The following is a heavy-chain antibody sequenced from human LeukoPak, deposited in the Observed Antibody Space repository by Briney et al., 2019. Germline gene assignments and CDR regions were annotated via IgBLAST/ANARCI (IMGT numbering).Heavy chain of an antibody. D-gene: IGHD7-27*01. CDR1: GFNFRAYW. Sequence: TGGSLRLSCTTSGFNFRAYWMGWVRQAPGKGPVWVSRINTDGSSTSYADSVKGRFTISRDNAKNTLYLQMNSLRAEDTAVYYCARSANWGSGFGYFDLWGRGTLVTVSS. J-gene: IGHJ2*01. CDR3: ARSANWGSGFGYFDL. CDR2: INTDGSST. V-gene: IGHV3-74*01.